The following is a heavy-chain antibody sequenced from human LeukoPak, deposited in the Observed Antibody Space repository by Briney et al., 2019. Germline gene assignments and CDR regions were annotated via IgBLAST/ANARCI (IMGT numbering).Heavy chain of an antibody. CDR3: ASRYDILTGYYYYGMDV. J-gene: IGHJ6*02. CDR1: GFTFSAYA. CDR2: IYSGGST. V-gene: IGHV3-66*01. Sequence: GGSLRLSCEASGFTFSAYAMTWVRQAPGKGLEWVSVIYSGGSTYYADSVKGRFTISRDNSKNTLYLQMNSLRAEDTAVYYCASRYDILTGYYYYGMDVWGQGTTVTVSS. D-gene: IGHD3-9*01.